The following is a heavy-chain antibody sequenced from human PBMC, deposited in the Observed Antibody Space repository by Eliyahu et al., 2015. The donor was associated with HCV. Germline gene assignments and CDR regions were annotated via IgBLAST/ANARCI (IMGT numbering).Heavy chain of an antibody. CDR3: ARDRLELALIATYGLVV. J-gene: IGHJ6*02. V-gene: IGHV3-30*03. CDR1: GFAFXNXG. Sequence: QEQLVESGGGVVLPGRSLRLSCAAXGFAFXNXGIHWVRQAPGKGLEWVGVISFDGSNKYYTDSVRGRFIISRDNSKNTVYLQMNSLTNEDRGVYYCARDRLELALIATYGLVVWGQGTTVIVSS. D-gene: IGHD3-16*01. CDR2: ISFDGSNK.